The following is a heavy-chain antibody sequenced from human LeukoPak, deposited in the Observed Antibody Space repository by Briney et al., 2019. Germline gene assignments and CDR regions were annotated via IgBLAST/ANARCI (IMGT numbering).Heavy chain of an antibody. Sequence: GSAVTVSCKASGGTFSSYATSWVRQAPGQGLEWMGGIIPIFGTANYAQKFQGRVTITTDESTSTAYMELSSLRSEDTAVYYCARGLGYCSSTSCYFPMIYYYMDVWGKGTTVTVSS. CDR3: ARGLGYCSSTSCYFPMIYYYMDV. D-gene: IGHD2-2*01. CDR2: IIPIFGTA. J-gene: IGHJ6*03. CDR1: GGTFSSYA. V-gene: IGHV1-69*05.